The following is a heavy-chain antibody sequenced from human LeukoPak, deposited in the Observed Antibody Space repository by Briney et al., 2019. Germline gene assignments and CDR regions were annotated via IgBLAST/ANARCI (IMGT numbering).Heavy chain of an antibody. V-gene: IGHV4-39*01. J-gene: IGHJ4*02. D-gene: IGHD1-26*01. Sequence: SETLSLTCTVSGGSISSSSYYWGWIRQPPGKGLEWIGSIYYSGSTYYNPSLKSLATISVDTSKNQFSLKQSLVTAADTAVYYCARHGPEGRSVGATTAFDYWGQGTLVTVFS. CDR2: IYYSGST. CDR1: GGSISSSSYY. CDR3: ARHGPEGRSVGATTAFDY.